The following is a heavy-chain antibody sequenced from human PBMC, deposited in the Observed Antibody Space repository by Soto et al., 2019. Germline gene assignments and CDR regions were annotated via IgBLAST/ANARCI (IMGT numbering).Heavy chain of an antibody. CDR2: ISYSGST. V-gene: IGHV4-31*03. Sequence: QVQLQESGPGLVKPSQTLCLTCTVSGDSMTTVGYYWTWIRQHPGQGLEWIGFISYSGSTYYSSSLKGRVAISADMSKNQFSLKLNSVTAADTAVYYCTRGDYWGQGTLVTVSS. J-gene: IGHJ4*02. CDR1: GDSMTTVGYY. CDR3: TRGDY.